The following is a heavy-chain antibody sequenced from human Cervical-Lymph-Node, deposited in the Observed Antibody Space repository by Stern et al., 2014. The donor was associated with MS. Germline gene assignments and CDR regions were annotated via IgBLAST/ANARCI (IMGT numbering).Heavy chain of an antibody. V-gene: IGHV1-69*12. J-gene: IGHJ4*02. CDR1: GGTFSSYA. CDR2: IIPIFGKP. CDR3: ARGAYYCSGGSCYLPELATLDY. Sequence: QVQLVQSGAEVKKPGSSVKVSCKASGGTFSSYAISWVRQAPGQGLEWMGGIIPIFGKPNYAQKFQGRVTISADESTSTAYMELSSLRSEDTAVYYCARGAYYCSGGSCYLPELATLDYWGQGTLVTVSS. D-gene: IGHD2-15*01.